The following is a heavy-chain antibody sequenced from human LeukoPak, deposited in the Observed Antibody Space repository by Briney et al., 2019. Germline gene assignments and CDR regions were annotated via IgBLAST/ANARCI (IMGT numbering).Heavy chain of an antibody. J-gene: IGHJ6*03. D-gene: IGHD2-2*02. V-gene: IGHV4-4*07. CDR3: AKIGETGRTSCYSCGAYYYYYLDV. CDR2: VSPSGNT. CDR1: GGSISSYH. Sequence: SETLSLTCAVSGGSISSYHWSWIRQPAGKGLEWIGRVSPSGNTNYNPSLKSRVTMSVDTSKKEFSLKLTSVTAADTAVYYCAKIGETGRTSCYSCGAYYYYYLDVWGKGTTVTVSS.